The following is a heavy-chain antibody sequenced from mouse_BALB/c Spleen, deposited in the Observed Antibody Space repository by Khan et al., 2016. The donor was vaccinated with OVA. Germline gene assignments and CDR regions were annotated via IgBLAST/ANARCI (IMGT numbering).Heavy chain of an antibody. CDR2: IRNKANGYTT. CDR1: GFTFTDYY. CDR3: TKAAWVPYYYALDY. D-gene: IGHD3-2*02. V-gene: IGHV7-3*02. J-gene: IGHJ4*01. Sequence: EVELVESGGGLVQPGGSLRLSCATSGFTFTDYYMTWVRQPPGKALEWLGFIRNKANGYTTEYNASVKGRFTISRDNSQSILYLQMNTLRAEDSATYYCTKAAWVPYYYALDYWGQGTSVTVSS.